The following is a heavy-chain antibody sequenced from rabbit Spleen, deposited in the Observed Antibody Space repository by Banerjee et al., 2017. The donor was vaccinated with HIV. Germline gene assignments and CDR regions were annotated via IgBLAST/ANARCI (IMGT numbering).Heavy chain of an antibody. Sequence: QSLEESGGDLVKPETSLTLTCKASGFSFSDRDVMCWVRQAPGKGLEWIACIDTNDGDTDYANWPKGRFTISKTSSTTVTLQMTSLTAADTATYFCARDLVTAIGWNFALWGQGTLVTVS. J-gene: IGHJ4*01. CDR2: IDTNDGDT. D-gene: IGHD7-1*01. CDR3: ARDLVTAIGWNFAL. V-gene: IGHV1S40*01. CDR1: GFSFSDRDV.